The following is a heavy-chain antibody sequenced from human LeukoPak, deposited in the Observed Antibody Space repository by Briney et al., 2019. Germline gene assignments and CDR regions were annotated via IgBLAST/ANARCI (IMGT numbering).Heavy chain of an antibody. CDR2: IYTSGST. V-gene: IGHV4-61*02. Sequence: SSQTLSLTCTVSGGSISSGSYYWSWIRQPAGKGLEWIGRIYTSGSTNYNPSLKSRVTISVDTSKNQFSLKLSSVTAADTAVYYCARWYFDWFDAFDIWGQGTMVTVSS. D-gene: IGHD3-9*01. J-gene: IGHJ3*02. CDR3: ARWYFDWFDAFDI. CDR1: GGSISSGSYY.